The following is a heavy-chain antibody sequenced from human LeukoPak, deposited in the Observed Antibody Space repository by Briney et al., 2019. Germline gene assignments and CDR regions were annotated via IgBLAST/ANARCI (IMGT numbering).Heavy chain of an antibody. V-gene: IGHV2-5*02. CDR3: AHRHDPDYGGRCYFDL. J-gene: IGHJ2*01. CDR1: GFSLTTSGVG. CDR2: NYWDDDQ. Sequence: CPTLVQPTQTLTLTCTFSGFSLTTSGVGLGWIRQPPRKALEWLALNYWDDDQHYSPPLKSRLTITKDTSKNQVVLTMTSMDPVDTATYYCAHRHDPDYGGRCYFDLWGRGTLVTVSS. D-gene: IGHD2-15*01.